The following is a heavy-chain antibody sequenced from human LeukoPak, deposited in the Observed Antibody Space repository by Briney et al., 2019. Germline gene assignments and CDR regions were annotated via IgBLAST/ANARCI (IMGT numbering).Heavy chain of an antibody. Sequence: SETLSLTCTVSGGSISSYYWSWIRQPPGKGLEWIGSIYYSGSTYYNPSLKSRVTISVDTSKNQFSLKLSSVTAADTAVYFCARRSLVRTVGYYYGMDVWGQGTTVTVSS. D-gene: IGHD1-26*01. CDR3: ARRSLVRTVGYYYGMDV. CDR2: IYYSGST. CDR1: GGSISSYY. V-gene: IGHV4-39*01. J-gene: IGHJ6*02.